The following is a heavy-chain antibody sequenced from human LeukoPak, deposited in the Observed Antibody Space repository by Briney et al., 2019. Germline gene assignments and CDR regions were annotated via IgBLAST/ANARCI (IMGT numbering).Heavy chain of an antibody. CDR3: ARDGDYGDYPDY. CDR1: GFTFSDYY. J-gene: IGHJ4*02. D-gene: IGHD4-17*01. CDR2: ISSSSDYT. Sequence: GGSLRLSCAASGFTFSDYYMSWIRQAPGKGLEWVSYISSSSDYTNYADSVKGRFTISRDNAKNSLYLQMNSLRAEDTAVYYCARDGDYGDYPDYWGQGTLVTVSS. V-gene: IGHV3-11*05.